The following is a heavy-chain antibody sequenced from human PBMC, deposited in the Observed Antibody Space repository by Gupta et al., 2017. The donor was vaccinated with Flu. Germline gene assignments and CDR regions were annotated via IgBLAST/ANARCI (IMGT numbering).Heavy chain of an antibody. Sequence: ELQLVQSGAAVKKPGATVKISCKVSGYTFTDYYMHWVQQAPGKGLEGMGLVDPEDGETIYAEKFQGRVTITADTSTDTAYMELSSMRSEDTAVYYCATDPRGPLPRLGNRWGQGTLVTVSS. CDR1: GYTFTDYY. J-gene: IGHJ4*02. CDR3: ATDPRGPLPRLGNR. CDR2: VDPEDGET. D-gene: IGHD1-14*01. V-gene: IGHV1-69-2*01.